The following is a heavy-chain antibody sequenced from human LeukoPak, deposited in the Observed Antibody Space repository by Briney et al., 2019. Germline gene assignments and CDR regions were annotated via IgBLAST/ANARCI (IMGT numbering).Heavy chain of an antibody. J-gene: IGHJ4*02. CDR1: GFTFSSYA. CDR3: ARDFPLSEAVADY. CDR2: ISYDGSNK. Sequence: GGSLRLSCAASGFTFSSYAMHWVRQAPGKGLEWVAVISYDGSNKYYADSVKGRFTISRDNSKNTLYLQMNSLRAEDTAVYYCARDFPLSEAVADYWGQGTLVTVSS. V-gene: IGHV3-30-3*01. D-gene: IGHD6-19*01.